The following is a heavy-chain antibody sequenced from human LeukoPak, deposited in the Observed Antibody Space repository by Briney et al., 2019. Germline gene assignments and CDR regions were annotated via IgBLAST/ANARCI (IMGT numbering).Heavy chain of an antibody. Sequence: SETLSLTCTVSGGSISSSSYYWGWIRQPPGKGLEWIGSIHYSGSTYYNPSLKSRVTISVDTSKNQFSLKLSSVTAADTAVYYCARSGDVTERIDYWGQGTLVTVSS. J-gene: IGHJ4*02. D-gene: IGHD1-14*01. CDR1: GGSISSSSYY. CDR3: ARSGDVTERIDY. V-gene: IGHV4-39*07. CDR2: IHYSGST.